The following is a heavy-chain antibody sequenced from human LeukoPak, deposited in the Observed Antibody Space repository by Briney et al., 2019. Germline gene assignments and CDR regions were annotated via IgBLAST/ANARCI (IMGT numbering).Heavy chain of an antibody. Sequence: GGSLRLSCAASGFTVSSNYMSWVRQAPGKGLEWVSVIYSGGSTYYADSVKGRFTISRDNSKNTLYLQMNSLRAEDTAVYYCARDPLPSCTNGVCYESWGQGTLVTVSS. J-gene: IGHJ4*02. CDR2: IYSGGST. D-gene: IGHD2-8*01. V-gene: IGHV3-53*01. CDR1: GFTVSSNY. CDR3: ARDPLPSCTNGVCYES.